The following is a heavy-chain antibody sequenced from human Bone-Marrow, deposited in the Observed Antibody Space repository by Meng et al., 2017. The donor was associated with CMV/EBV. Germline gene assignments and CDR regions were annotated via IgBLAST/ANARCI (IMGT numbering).Heavy chain of an antibody. V-gene: IGHV4-31*02. Sequence: GYYWSWIRQHPGKGLEWIGYISYSGSTYYHPSLKSRVTISVDTSKNQFSLKLSSVTAADTAVYYCARFRIRYDSSGYYAYYYGMDVWGQGTTVTVSS. J-gene: IGHJ6*02. CDR2: ISYSGST. CDR1: GYY. CDR3: ARFRIRYDSSGYYAYYYGMDV. D-gene: IGHD3-22*01.